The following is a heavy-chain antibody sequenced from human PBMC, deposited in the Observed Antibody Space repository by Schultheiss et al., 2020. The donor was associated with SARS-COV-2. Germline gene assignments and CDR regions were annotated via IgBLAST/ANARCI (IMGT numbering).Heavy chain of an antibody. D-gene: IGHD5-18*01. CDR1: GFTFTTHW. V-gene: IGHV3-11*01. J-gene: IGHJ4*02. CDR2: ISSSGSTI. CDR3: AKGGIQYHTPPGY. Sequence: GGSLRLSCAASGFTFTTHWMSWVRQTPGRGLEWVSYISSSGSTIYYADSVKGRFTISRDNAKNSLYLQMNSLRAEDTALYYCAKGGIQYHTPPGYWGQGALVTVAS.